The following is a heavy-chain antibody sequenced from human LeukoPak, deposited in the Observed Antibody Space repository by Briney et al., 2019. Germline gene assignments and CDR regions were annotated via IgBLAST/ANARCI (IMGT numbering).Heavy chain of an antibody. CDR3: ARHGSNWYDFDY. J-gene: IGHJ4*02. CDR1: GDSISSSSHY. V-gene: IGHV4-39*01. Sequence: PSETLSLTFTVSGDSISSSSHYWGWIRQPPGKGLEWIGSIYYSGTTYYNPSLKSRVTISVDTSKNQFSLKLRSVTAADTAVYYCARHGSNWYDFDYWGQGTLVTVSS. CDR2: IYYSGTT. D-gene: IGHD6-13*01.